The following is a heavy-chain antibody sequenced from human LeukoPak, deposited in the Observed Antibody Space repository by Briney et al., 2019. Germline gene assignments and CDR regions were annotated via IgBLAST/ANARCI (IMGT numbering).Heavy chain of an antibody. CDR1: GFTVSNNY. CDR2: IYSGGDT. D-gene: IGHD4/OR15-4a*01. CDR3: ARDPPAVRTNTYA. V-gene: IGHV3-66*01. Sequence: GGSLRPSCAASGFTVSNNYMNWVRQAPGKGLEWVSLIYSGGDTQYADSVKGRFTISRDSSKNTLYLQMNSLRAEDTAVYYCARDPPAVRTNTYAWGQGTLVTVSS. J-gene: IGHJ5*02.